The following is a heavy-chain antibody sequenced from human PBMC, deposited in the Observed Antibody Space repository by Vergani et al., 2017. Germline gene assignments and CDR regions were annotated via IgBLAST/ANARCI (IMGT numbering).Heavy chain of an antibody. D-gene: IGHD4-23*01. V-gene: IGHV1-69-2*01. J-gene: IGHJ3*02. CDR1: GYTFTDYY. Sequence: EVQLVQSGAEVKKPGATVKISCKFSGYTFTDYYMLLVQQAPGKGLEWMGLVEPEDGERIYAEKFQGRVTITADTSTDTAYMELSSLRSEDTAVYYCATLTRLVTLDALDIWGQGTMVTVSS. CDR3: ATLTRLVTLDALDI. CDR2: VEPEDGER.